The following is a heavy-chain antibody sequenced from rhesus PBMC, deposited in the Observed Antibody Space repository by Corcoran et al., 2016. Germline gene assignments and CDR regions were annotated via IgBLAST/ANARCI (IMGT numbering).Heavy chain of an antibody. J-gene: IGHJ4*01. Sequence: QVQLQESGPGVVKPSETLSLTCAVSGGSISDSYRWSWIRQPPGKGLEWIGYIYGSTTTTNYHPSLKSRVTISKDTSKNQFSLKLSSVTAADTAVYYCARGYGNWNPGDYWGQGVLVTVSS. CDR1: GGSISDSYR. D-gene: IGHD6-25*01. CDR3: ARGYGNWNPGDY. CDR2: IYGSTTTT. V-gene: IGHV4S10*01.